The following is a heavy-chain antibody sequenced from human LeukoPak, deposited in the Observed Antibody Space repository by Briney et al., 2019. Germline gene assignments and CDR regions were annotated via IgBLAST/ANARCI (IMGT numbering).Heavy chain of an antibody. CDR3: AKGDAVTAIFPLDC. D-gene: IGHD2-21*02. V-gene: IGHV3-23*01. CDR1: GLTFSNYA. J-gene: IGHJ4*02. Sequence: GGSLRLSCETTGLTFSNYAMTWVRQAPGKGLEWVSSISNSGESRYDTDSVKGRFTISRDNSKKTVFLQMNSLRAEDTAVCYCAKGDAVTAIFPLDCWGQGTLVIVSS. CDR2: ISNSGESR.